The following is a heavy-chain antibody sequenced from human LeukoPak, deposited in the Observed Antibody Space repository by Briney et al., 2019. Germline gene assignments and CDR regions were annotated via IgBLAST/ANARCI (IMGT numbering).Heavy chain of an antibody. D-gene: IGHD6-25*01. CDR2: VSASGTLT. V-gene: IGHV3-48*03. CDR3: ARDGTPTYSSGWVYMDV. CDR1: GFSFSSYE. Sequence: GGSLRLSCAASGFSFSSYEMNWVRQAPGKGLEWISYVSASGTLTHYADSVEGRFTISRDNAKNSLYLQMNSLRGEDTAVYYCARDGTPTYSSGWVYMDVWGKGTTVTISS. J-gene: IGHJ6*04.